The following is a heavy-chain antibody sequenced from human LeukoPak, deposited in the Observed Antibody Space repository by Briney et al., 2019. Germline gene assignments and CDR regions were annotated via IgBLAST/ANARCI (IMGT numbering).Heavy chain of an antibody. D-gene: IGHD4-11*01. CDR2: IKSKTDDGTA. CDR3: ATVRYRNDVDY. V-gene: IGHV3-15*01. J-gene: IGHJ4*02. Sequence: TGGSLRLSCAASGFTFSNAWMSWVRQAPGKGLEWVGRIKSKTDDGTADYAAPVKGRFTISRDDSKNTLYLQMNSLKTEDTAMYYCATVRYRNDVDYWGQGTLVTVSS. CDR1: GFTFSNAW.